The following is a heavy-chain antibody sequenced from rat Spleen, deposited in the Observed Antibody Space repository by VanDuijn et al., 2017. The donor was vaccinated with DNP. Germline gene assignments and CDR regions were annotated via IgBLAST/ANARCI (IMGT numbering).Heavy chain of an antibody. J-gene: IGHJ3*01. V-gene: IGHV2-1*01. D-gene: IGHD1-12*02. CDR3: ARSQGYYYDGSYYPFAY. CDR1: GFSLTRNS. Sequence: QVQLKESGPGLVQPSQTLSLTCTVSGFSLTRNSVHWVRQPPGTGLEWIGAIWSDGNTDFNSVLKSRLSISRDTSKSQVFLKMDSVQTEDTAMYFCARSQGYYYDGSYYPFAYWGQGILVTVSS. CDR2: IWSDGNT.